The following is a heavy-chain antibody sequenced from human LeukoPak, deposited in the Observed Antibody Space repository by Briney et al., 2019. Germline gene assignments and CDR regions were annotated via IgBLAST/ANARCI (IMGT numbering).Heavy chain of an antibody. D-gene: IGHD3-10*01. J-gene: IGHJ5*02. Sequence: PGGSLELSGKVSGLTFPSRHLDGFRKPPGKGPDGSALIYDDGGTVYADSVKGRFTISRDNSKNMVYLQMNSLRPEDSAVYYCARDRAGRRSSWVEFDLWGQGTLVTVSS. CDR2: IYDDGGT. CDR3: ARDRAGRRSSWVEFDL. CDR1: GLTFPSRH. V-gene: IGHV3-53*05.